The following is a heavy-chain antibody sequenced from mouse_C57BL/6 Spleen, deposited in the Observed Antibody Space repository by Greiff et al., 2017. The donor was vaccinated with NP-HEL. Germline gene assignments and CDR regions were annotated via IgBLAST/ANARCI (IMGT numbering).Heavy chain of an antibody. J-gene: IGHJ3*01. CDR1: GYTFTSYW. D-gene: IGHD2-4*01. CDR2: IHPNSGST. CDR3: ASYYDYDVWFAY. V-gene: IGHV1-64*01. Sequence: VKLMQPGAELVKPGASVKLSCKASGYTFTSYWMHWVKQRPGQGLEWIGMIHPNSGSTNYNEKFKSKATLTVDKSSSTAYMQLSSLTSEDSAVYYCASYYDYDVWFAYWGQGTLVTVSA.